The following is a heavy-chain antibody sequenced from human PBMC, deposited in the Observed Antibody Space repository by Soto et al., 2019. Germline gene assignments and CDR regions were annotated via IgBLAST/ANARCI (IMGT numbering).Heavy chain of an antibody. J-gene: IGHJ1*01. D-gene: IGHD3-22*01. CDR1: GLTMSRYW. CDR3: SRDYYGPGPD. V-gene: IGHV3-7*04. CDR2: IKEDGGKT. Sequence: EVQLVESGGGLVQPGGSLRLSCVASGLTMSRYWMSWVRQAPGKGLEWVANIKEDGGKTYYVDSVKGRFTISRDNAKNSVYLQMNSLRVEDTAVYYCSRDYYGPGPDWGEGPPVIVSS.